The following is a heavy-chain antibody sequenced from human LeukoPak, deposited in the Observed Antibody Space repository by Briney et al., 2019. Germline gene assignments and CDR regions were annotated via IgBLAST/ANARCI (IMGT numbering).Heavy chain of an antibody. D-gene: IGHD6-13*01. CDR1: GGTFSSYA. V-gene: IGHV1-69*04. CDR3: ARGGQQLVPGFDP. J-gene: IGHJ5*02. CDR2: IIPIFGIA. Sequence: SVKVSCKASGGTFSSYAISWVRQAPGQGLEWMGRIIPIFGIANYAQKFQGRVTITADKSTSTAYMELSSLRSEDTAAYYCARGGQQLVPGFDPWGQGTLVTVSS.